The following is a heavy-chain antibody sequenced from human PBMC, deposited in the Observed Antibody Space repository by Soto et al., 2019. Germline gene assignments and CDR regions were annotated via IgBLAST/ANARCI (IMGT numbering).Heavy chain of an antibody. J-gene: IGHJ4*02. CDR2: IYYTGST. CDR1: GGSISSGGYY. CDR3: ATLYMVRGVRTFDY. D-gene: IGHD3-10*01. Sequence: QVQLQESGPGLVKPSQTLSLTCTVSGGSISSGGYYWSWIRQHPGKGLEWIGYIYYTGSTYYNPSLKRRVTISVDTSKNQCSLKLSSVTAADTAVYYCATLYMVRGVRTFDYWGQGTLVTVSS. V-gene: IGHV4-31*03.